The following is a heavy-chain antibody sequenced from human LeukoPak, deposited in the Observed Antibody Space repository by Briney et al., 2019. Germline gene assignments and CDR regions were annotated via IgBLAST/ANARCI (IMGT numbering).Heavy chain of an antibody. CDR3: ARHSQERYFDCLLYPTNYYYYGMDV. CDR2: IIPIFGTA. D-gene: IGHD3-9*01. V-gene: IGHV1-69*06. CDR1: GGTFSSYA. Sequence: GASVKVSCKASGGTFSSYAISWVRQAPGQGLEWMGGIIPIFGTANYAQKFQGRVTITADKSTSTAYMELSSLRSEDTAVYYCARHSQERYFDCLLYPTNYYYYGMDVWGKGPTVTVSS. J-gene: IGHJ6*04.